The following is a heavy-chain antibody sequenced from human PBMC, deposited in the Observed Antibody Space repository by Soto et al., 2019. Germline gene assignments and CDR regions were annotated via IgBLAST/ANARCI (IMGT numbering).Heavy chain of an antibody. CDR3: ASGEHGIVESIRSYGMDV. D-gene: IGHD1-26*01. J-gene: IGHJ6*02. Sequence: LRLSCAASGFTVSSNYMSWVRQAPGKGLEWVSVIYSGGSTYYADSVKGRFTISRDNSKNTLYLQMNSLRAEDTAVYYCASGEHGIVESIRSYGMDVWGQGTTVTVSS. CDR1: GFTVSSNY. CDR2: IYSGGST. V-gene: IGHV3-53*01.